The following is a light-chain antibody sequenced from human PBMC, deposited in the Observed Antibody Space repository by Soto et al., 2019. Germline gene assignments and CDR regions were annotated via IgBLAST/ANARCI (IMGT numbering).Light chain of an antibody. CDR1: QSINTW. Sequence: DIQMTQSPSTLSASVGDRVTITCRASQSINTWLAWYQQKPGKAPKLLTYKASSLGSGVPSRFSGSGSGTDFTLTVSSLQPDDFAIYYCQQYNSHSSYTIGKGTKLEIK. J-gene: IGKJ2*01. CDR2: KAS. CDR3: QQYNSHSSYT. V-gene: IGKV1-5*03.